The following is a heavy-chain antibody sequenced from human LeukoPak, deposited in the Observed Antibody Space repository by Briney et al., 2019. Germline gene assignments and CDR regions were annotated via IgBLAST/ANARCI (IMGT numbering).Heavy chain of an antibody. Sequence: SSETLSLTCTVSGGSISSGGYYWSWIRQHPGKGLEWIGYIYYSGSTYYNPSLKSRVTISVDTSKNQFSLKLSSVTAADTAVYYCASRPRGSYPRRREIYFDYWGQGTLVTVSS. J-gene: IGHJ4*02. D-gene: IGHD1-26*01. CDR2: IYYSGST. CDR1: GGSISSGGYY. CDR3: ASRPRGSYPRRREIYFDY. V-gene: IGHV4-31*03.